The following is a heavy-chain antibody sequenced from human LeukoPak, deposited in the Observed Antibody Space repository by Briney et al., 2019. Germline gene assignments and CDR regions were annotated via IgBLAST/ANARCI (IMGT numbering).Heavy chain of an antibody. V-gene: IGHV5-51*01. J-gene: IGHJ4*02. CDR3: TRRTGTFTPIDF. Sequence: GESLKISCKVSGYSFTTHWIGWVRQMPGKGLEWMGIIHPINSETRYSPSSEGQVTISADKSISTAHLQWTSLKASDTAMYYCTRRTGTFTPIDFWGQGTLVTVSS. CDR2: IHPINSET. CDR1: GYSFTTHW. D-gene: IGHD1-14*01.